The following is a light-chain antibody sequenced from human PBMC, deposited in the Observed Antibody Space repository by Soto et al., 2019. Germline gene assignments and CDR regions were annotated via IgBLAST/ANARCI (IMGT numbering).Light chain of an antibody. CDR1: SSDVGAYNY. CDR2: EVT. J-gene: IGLJ3*02. Sequence: QSVLTQSPSASGSPGQSVTISCTGTSSDVGAYNYVSWYQQYPGKAPKLMIYEVTKRPSGVPDRFSGSKSGNTASLTVSGLQAEDEADYYCTSYVGNNIWVFGGGTKLTVL. CDR3: TSYVGNNIWV. V-gene: IGLV2-8*01.